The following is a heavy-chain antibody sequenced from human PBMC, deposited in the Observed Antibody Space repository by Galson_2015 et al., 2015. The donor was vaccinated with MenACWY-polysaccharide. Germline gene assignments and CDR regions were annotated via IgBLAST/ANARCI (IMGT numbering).Heavy chain of an antibody. CDR3: AHRMGVAAAFDF. D-gene: IGHD6-25*01. J-gene: IGHJ4*02. CDR1: GFSLRTPGVG. Sequence: PALVKPTQTLTLPCTVSGFSLRTPGVGVGWIRQPPGKALEWLALIFWDENKGYKPSMRSRLTVTKDTSQNQVVLTLTNVDPDDTATYYCAHRMGVAAAFDFWGQGAPVSVSS. V-gene: IGHV2-5*02. CDR2: IFWDENK.